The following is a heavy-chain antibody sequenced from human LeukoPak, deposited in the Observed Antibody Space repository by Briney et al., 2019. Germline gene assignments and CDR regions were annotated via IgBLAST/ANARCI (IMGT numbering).Heavy chain of an antibody. D-gene: IGHD1-20*01. CDR2: IDPSDSYT. CDR3: ARTTKYNWGYVY. J-gene: IGHJ4*02. Sequence: SPRRSRDGFTKCVVSGGRRMIEKKMEWMGRIDPSDSYTNYSPSFQGHVTISADKSISTAYLQWSSLKASDTAMYYCARTTKYNWGYVYWGQGTLVTVSS. V-gene: IGHV5-10-1*01. CDR1: RDGFTKCV.